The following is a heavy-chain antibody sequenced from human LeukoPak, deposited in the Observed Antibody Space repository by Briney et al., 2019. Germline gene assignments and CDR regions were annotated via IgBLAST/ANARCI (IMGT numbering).Heavy chain of an antibody. CDR2: IIPILGIA. CDR3: YYLYYYYGMDV. J-gene: IGHJ6*02. V-gene: IGHV1-69*04. CDR1: GYTFTSYG. D-gene: IGHD1-26*01. Sequence: SVKVSCKASGYTFTSYGISWVRQAPGQGLEWMGRIIPILGIANYAQKFQGRVTITADKSTSTAYMELSSLRSEDTAVYYCYYLYYYYGMDVWGQGTTVTVSS.